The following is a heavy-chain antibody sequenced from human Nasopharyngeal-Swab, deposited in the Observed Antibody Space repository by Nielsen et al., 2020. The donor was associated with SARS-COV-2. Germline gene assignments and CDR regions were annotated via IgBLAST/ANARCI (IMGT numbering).Heavy chain of an antibody. J-gene: IGHJ4*02. CDR2: IKSKTEGGTT. V-gene: IGHV3-15*01. CDR3: STDVVEAEQLVLEQDY. CDR1: GFTFSTAW. Sequence: GGPLRLSCAASGFTFSTAWMTWGRQSPGKGLEWGGRIKSKTEGGTTDYAAHVKGRFTISRDDSKNTLYLQMNSLKTEDAAVYYWSTDVVEAEQLVLEQDYWGQGTLVTVSS. D-gene: IGHD6-6*01.